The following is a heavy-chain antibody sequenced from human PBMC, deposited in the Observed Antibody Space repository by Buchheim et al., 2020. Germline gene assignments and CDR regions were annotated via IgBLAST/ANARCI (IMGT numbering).Heavy chain of an antibody. CDR1: GYKFTSYW. V-gene: IGHV5-51*01. Sequence: EVLLVQSGAEVKKAGESLKMSCKASGYKFTSYWIAWVRQMPGKGLEWMGIIYPGDSDTAYSPSFRGQVTFSVDTSITTAYLHLISLKAADTAMYYCARQVSGAYGYWGQGAL. D-gene: IGHD1-26*01. J-gene: IGHJ4*02. CDR2: IYPGDSDT. CDR3: ARQVSGAYGY.